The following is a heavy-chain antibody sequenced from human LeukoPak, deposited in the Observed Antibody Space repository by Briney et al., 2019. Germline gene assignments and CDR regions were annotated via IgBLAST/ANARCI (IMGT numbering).Heavy chain of an antibody. J-gene: IGHJ4*02. CDR2: INLNGGST. CDR3: ARALYYYDSSGIFDY. Sequence: GGSLRLSCAASGFTFDDYGMSWVRQAPGKGLEWVSGINLNGGSTGYADSVKGRFTISRDNAKNSLYLQMNSLRAEDTAVYYCARALYYYDSSGIFDYWGQGTLVTVSS. V-gene: IGHV3-20*04. CDR1: GFTFDDYG. D-gene: IGHD3-22*01.